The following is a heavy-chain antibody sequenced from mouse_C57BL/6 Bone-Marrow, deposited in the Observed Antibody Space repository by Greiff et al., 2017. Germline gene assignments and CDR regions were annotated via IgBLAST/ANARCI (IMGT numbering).Heavy chain of an antibody. CDR3: ARVNWKGYYAMDY. D-gene: IGHD4-1*01. V-gene: IGHV1-26*01. Sequence: EVKLQQSGPELVKPGASVKISCKASGYTFTDYYMNWVKQSHGKSLEWIGDINPNNGGTSYNQKFKGKATLTVDKSSSTAYMELRSLTSEDSAVYYCARVNWKGYYAMDYWGQGTSVTVSS. J-gene: IGHJ4*01. CDR2: INPNNGGT. CDR1: GYTFTDYY.